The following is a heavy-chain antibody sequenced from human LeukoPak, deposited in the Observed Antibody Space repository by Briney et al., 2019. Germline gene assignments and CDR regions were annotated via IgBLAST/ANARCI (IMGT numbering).Heavy chain of an antibody. D-gene: IGHD6-13*01. V-gene: IGHV4-61*02. Sequence: PSETLSLTCTVSGGSISSSSYYWSWIRQPAGKGLEWIGRIYTSGSTNYNPSLKSRVTMSVDTSKNQFSLKLSSVTAADTAVYYCARDQVAAAVDWFDPWGQGTLVTASS. CDR3: ARDQVAAAVDWFDP. CDR2: IYTSGST. J-gene: IGHJ5*02. CDR1: GGSISSSSYY.